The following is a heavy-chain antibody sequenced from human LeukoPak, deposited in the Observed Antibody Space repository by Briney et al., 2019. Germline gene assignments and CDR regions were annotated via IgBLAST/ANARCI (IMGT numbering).Heavy chain of an antibody. CDR1: GYTFTGYY. V-gene: IGHV1-2*02. CDR3: ARGDVLRYFDWLSNYYYMDV. D-gene: IGHD3-9*01. J-gene: IGHJ6*03. Sequence: GASVKVSCKASGYTFTGYYMHWVRQAPGQGLEWMGWINPNSGGTNYAQKFQGRVTMTRDTSISTAYMELSRLRSDDTAVYYCARGDVLRYFDWLSNYYYMDVWGKGTTVTVSS. CDR2: INPNSGGT.